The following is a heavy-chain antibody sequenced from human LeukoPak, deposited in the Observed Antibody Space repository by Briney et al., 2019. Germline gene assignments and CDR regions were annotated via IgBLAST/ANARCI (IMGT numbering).Heavy chain of an antibody. CDR2: IYYSGST. Sequence: SETLPLTCTVSGGSISSYYWSWIRQPPGKGLEWIGYIYYSGSTNYNPSLKSRVTISVDTSKNQFSLKLSSVTAADTAVYYCARVYQGSSWDYWGQGTLVTVSS. CDR3: ARVYQGSSWDY. V-gene: IGHV4-59*01. CDR1: GGSISSYY. D-gene: IGHD6-13*01. J-gene: IGHJ4*02.